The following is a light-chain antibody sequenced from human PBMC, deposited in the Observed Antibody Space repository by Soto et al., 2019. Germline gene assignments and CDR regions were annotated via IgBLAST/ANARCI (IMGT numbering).Light chain of an antibody. CDR1: QSVSTF. V-gene: IGKV3-11*01. CDR2: NAS. CDR3: QQRGDWPPIT. Sequence: SPATLSTSAGESAILSCRACQSVSTFLAWFQQKPGQPPRLLIYNASYRTTGIPARFSGSGSGTDFTLTISSLEPEDFAVYYCQQRGDWPPITFGQGTRLEIK. J-gene: IGKJ5*01.